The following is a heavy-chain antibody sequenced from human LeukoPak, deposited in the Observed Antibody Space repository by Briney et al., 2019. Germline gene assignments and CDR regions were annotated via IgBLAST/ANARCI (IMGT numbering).Heavy chain of an antibody. V-gene: IGHV3-15*01. Sequence: GGSLRLSCAASGFTFTNAWMSWVRQAPGKGLEWVGLKSKGDDETTVYGAPVKGRFFMSRDDSRATLYLQMYSLTVEDTAVYYCTTDLGLTMIRGVIVHWGQGALVTVSS. D-gene: IGHD3-10*01. CDR2: KSKGDDETT. CDR1: GFTFTNAW. CDR3: TTDLGLTMIRGVIVH. J-gene: IGHJ4*02.